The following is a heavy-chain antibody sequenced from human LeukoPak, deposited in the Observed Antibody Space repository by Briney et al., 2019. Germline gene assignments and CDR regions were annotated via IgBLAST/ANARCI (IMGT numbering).Heavy chain of an antibody. CDR2: IRESGGGT. V-gene: IGHV3-23*01. D-gene: IGHD6-13*01. CDR3: AKALEQETVIALDS. Sequence: GGSLRLSCVVSGITVSNYDMSWVRQAPGKGLEWVSGIRESGGGTNYADSVKGRFTISRDNSKNTLYLQMNSLRAEDTSIYFCAKALEQETVIALDSWGQGTLVTVSS. J-gene: IGHJ4*02. CDR1: GITVSNYD.